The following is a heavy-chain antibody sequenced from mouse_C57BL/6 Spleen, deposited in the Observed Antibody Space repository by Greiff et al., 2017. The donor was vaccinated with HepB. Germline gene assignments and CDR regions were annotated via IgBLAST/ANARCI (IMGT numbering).Heavy chain of an antibody. CDR3: ASHNLDFDC. D-gene: IGHD1-3*01. CDR2: INPNNGGT. Sequence: VQLQQSGPELVKPGASVKISCKASGYTFTDYYMNWVKQSHGKSLEWIGDINPNNGGTSYNQKFKGKATLTVDKSSSTAYMELRSLTSEDSAVYYCASHNLDFDCWGQGTTLTVSS. J-gene: IGHJ2*01. CDR1: GYTFTDYY. V-gene: IGHV1-26*01.